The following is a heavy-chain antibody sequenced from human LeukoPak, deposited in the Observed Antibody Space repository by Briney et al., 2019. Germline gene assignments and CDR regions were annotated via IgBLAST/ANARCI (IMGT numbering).Heavy chain of an antibody. V-gene: IGHV3-11*04. J-gene: IGHJ6*03. CDR3: AKDNGGGRFRHLYYMDV. CDR2: ISSSGSTI. CDR1: GFTFSDYY. D-gene: IGHD4-23*01. Sequence: PGGSLRPSCAASGFTFSDYYMSWIRQAPGKGLEWVSYISSSGSTIYYADSVKGRFTISRDNAKNSLYLQMNGLRTEDTAVYFCAKDNGGGRFRHLYYMDVWGKGTTVTVSS.